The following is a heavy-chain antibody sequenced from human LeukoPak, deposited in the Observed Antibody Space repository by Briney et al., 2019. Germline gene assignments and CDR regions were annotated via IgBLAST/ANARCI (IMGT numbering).Heavy chain of an antibody. V-gene: IGHV1-46*01. J-gene: IGHJ4*02. CDR1: GCTFTSYY. D-gene: IGHD5-24*01. Sequence: RASVKVSCKASGCTFTSYYMHWVRQAPGQGLEWMGIINPSGGSTSCAQKFQGRVTMTRDTSTSTVYMELSSLRSEDTAVYYCARTLMATIIFDYWGQGTLVTVSS. CDR2: INPSGGST. CDR3: ARTLMATIIFDY.